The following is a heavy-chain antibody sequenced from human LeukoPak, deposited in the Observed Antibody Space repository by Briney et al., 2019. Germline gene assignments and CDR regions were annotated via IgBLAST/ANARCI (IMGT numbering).Heavy chain of an antibody. V-gene: IGHV3-7*01. Sequence: GGSLRLSCAASGFTFSDYYMSWVRQAPGKGLEWVANIKQDGSEKYYVDSVKGRFTISRDNAKNSLYLQMNSLRAEDTAVYYCARGCSSTSCSLYYYYMDVWGKGTTVTVSS. J-gene: IGHJ6*03. D-gene: IGHD2-2*01. CDR2: IKQDGSEK. CDR1: GFTFSDYY. CDR3: ARGCSSTSCSLYYYYMDV.